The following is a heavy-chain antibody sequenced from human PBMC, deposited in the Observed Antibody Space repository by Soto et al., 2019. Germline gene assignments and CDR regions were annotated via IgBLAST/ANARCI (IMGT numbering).Heavy chain of an antibody. D-gene: IGHD3-10*01. Sequence: QEQLQESGPGLVKPSETLSLTCTVSGGSISSYYWSWIRQPPGKGLEWIGYIYYSGSTNYNPSLKSRVTISVDTSKNQFSLKLNSMTAADTAVYYCARHNYGSGSTYFDYWGQGTLVTVSS. CDR3: ARHNYGSGSTYFDY. J-gene: IGHJ4*02. V-gene: IGHV4-59*08. CDR1: GGSISSYY. CDR2: IYYSGST.